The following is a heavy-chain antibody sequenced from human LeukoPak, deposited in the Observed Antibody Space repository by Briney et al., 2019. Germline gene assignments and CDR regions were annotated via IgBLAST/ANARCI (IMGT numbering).Heavy chain of an antibody. CDR2: ISWNSGSI. J-gene: IGHJ4*02. Sequence: GGSLRLSCAASGFTFDDYAMHWVRQAPGKGLEWVSGISWNSGSIGYADSVKGRFTISRDNAKNSLYLQMNSLRAEDTALCYCAKDPGPSPRLAFDYWGQGTLVTVSS. CDR1: GFTFDDYA. CDR3: AKDPGPSPRLAFDY. V-gene: IGHV3-9*01. D-gene: IGHD6-19*01.